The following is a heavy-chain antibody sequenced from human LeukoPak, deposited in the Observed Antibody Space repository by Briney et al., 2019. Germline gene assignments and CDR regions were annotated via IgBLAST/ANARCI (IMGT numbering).Heavy chain of an antibody. CDR1: GGTFSSYA. V-gene: IGHV1-69*05. D-gene: IGHD2-15*01. CDR3: ARTELGYCSGGSCYAYFDY. Sequence: ASVKVSCKASGGTFSSYAIGWVRQAPGQGLEWMGRIIPIFGTANYAQKFQGRVTITTDESTSTAYMELSSLRSEDTAVYYCARTELGYCSGGSCYAYFDYWGQGTLVTVSS. CDR2: IIPIFGTA. J-gene: IGHJ4*02.